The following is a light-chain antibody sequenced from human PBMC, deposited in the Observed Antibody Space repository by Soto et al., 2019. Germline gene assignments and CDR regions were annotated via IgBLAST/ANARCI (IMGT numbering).Light chain of an antibody. CDR1: SSDVGSYNL. CDR2: EVS. V-gene: IGLV2-23*02. J-gene: IGLJ2*01. Sequence: QSALTQPASVSGSPGQSITISCTGTSSDVGSYNLVSWYQQHPGKAPKLMIYEVSKRPSGVSNRFSGSKSGNTASLTISGLQAEDEADYYCCSYAGSRGEVFGGGTKVTVL. CDR3: CSYAGSRGEV.